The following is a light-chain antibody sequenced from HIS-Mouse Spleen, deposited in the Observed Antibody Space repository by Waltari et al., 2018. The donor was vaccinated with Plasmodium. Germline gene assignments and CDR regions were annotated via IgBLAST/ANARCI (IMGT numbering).Light chain of an antibody. CDR3: QQYNNGSFT. Sequence: EIVMTQSPATLSVSPGERATLTCRASQSVSSNLAWYQQKPGQAPRLLFDGASTRATGIPARFSGSGAGTDFSLTFSSLQSEDFAVYYCQQYNNGSFTFGPGTKVDIK. J-gene: IGKJ3*01. CDR2: GAS. V-gene: IGKV3-15*01. CDR1: QSVSSN.